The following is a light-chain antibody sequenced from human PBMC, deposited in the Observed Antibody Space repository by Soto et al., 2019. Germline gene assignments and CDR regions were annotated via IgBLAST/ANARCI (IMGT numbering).Light chain of an antibody. CDR2: DAT. Sequence: EFVLTQSPATLSLSPGERATLSCRASQTVITYLAWYQQKPGQAPRLLIFDATKRVTGIPARFSGSGSGTDFTLTISSLEPEDFGIYYCQKYNQWPWTFGPGTKVEI. CDR3: QKYNQWPWT. J-gene: IGKJ1*01. V-gene: IGKV3-11*01. CDR1: QTVITY.